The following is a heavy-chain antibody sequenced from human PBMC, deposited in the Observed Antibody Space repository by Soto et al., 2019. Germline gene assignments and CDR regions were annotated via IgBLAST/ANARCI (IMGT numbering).Heavy chain of an antibody. J-gene: IGHJ4*02. D-gene: IGHD5-12*01. CDR3: ARWPLYVGIVAYYFDY. CDR2: IYYSGST. V-gene: IGHV4-39*01. Sequence: SETLSLTCTFSGGSISSSSYYWGWIRQPPGKGLEWIGSIYYSGSTYYNPSLKSRVTISVDTSKNQFSLKLSSVTAADTAVYYCARWPLYVGIVAYYFDYWGQGTLVTVSS. CDR1: GGSISSSSYY.